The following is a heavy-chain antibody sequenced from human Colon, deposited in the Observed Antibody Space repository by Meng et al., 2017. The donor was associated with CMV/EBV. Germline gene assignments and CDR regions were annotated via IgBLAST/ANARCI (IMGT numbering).Heavy chain of an antibody. V-gene: IGHV1-69*10. J-gene: IGHJ6*02. CDR1: GGTFSSYA. D-gene: IGHD2-2*02. CDR2: IIPILGIA. Sequence: SVKVSCKASGGTFSSYAISWVRQAPGQGLEWMGGIIPILGIANYAQKFQGRVTITADKSTSTAYMELSSLRSEDTAVYYCARSEVVPAAILPYNYGMDVWGQGTTVTVSS. CDR3: ARSEVVPAAILPYNYGMDV.